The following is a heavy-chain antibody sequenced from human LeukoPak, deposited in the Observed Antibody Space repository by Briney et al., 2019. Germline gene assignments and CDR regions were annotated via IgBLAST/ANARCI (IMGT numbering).Heavy chain of an antibody. V-gene: IGHV4-30-4*08. Sequence: PSXTLSLTCTVSGGSISSGDYYWSWIRKPRGKGLEGIVYIYYSGSTYYNPSLKSRLTISVYTAKNKFSLKLNSVTAADTAVYYCARKDYGDYAFGFDSWGQGTLVTVSS. J-gene: IGHJ4*02. CDR1: GGSISSGDYY. CDR3: ARKDYGDYAFGFDS. CDR2: IYYSGST. D-gene: IGHD4-17*01.